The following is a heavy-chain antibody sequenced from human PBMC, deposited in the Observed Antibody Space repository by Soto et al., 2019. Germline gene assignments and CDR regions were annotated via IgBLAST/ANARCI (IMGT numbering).Heavy chain of an antibody. CDR1: GFAFRSYG. CDR3: ARIGPYCGGDCYPDFDF. J-gene: IGHJ4*02. V-gene: IGHV3-21*04. D-gene: IGHD2-21*02. CDR2: ISTSSSAI. Sequence: GGSLRLSCVASGFAFRSYGMNWVRQAPGKGLEWVSSISTSSSAIYYTDSVKGRFTISRDNARNSLYLQMKSLRAEDTAVYFCARIGPYCGGDCYPDFDFWGLGTPVTVSS.